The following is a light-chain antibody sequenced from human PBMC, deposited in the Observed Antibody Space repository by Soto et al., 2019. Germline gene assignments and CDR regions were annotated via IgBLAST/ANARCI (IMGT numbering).Light chain of an antibody. CDR2: GIS. CDR1: HTISSSY. V-gene: IGKV3-20*01. CDR3: QQYNNWPPEIT. Sequence: EIVLTQSPGTLSLSPGERATLSCRASHTISSSYLAWYQQKPGQAPRLLMYGISRRATGIPDRFSGSGSGTDFTLTITRLEPEDFAVYYCQQYNNWPPEITFGGGTKVDIK. J-gene: IGKJ4*01.